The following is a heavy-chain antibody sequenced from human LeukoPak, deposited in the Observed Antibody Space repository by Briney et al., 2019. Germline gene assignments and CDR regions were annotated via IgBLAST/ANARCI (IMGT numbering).Heavy chain of an antibody. CDR2: INRSGST. D-gene: IGHD2-15*01. V-gene: IGHV4-34*01. CDR1: GGSFSGYY. CDR3: ARVVVAAKEFDY. Sequence: PSETLSLTCAVYGGSFSGYYWSWIRQPPGKGLEWIGEINRSGSTNYNPSLKSRVTISVDTSKNQFSLKLSSVTAADTAVYYCARVVVAAKEFDYWGQGTLVTVSS. J-gene: IGHJ4*02.